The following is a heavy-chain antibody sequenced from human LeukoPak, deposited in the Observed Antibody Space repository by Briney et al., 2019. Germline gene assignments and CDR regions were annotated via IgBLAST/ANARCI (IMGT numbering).Heavy chain of an antibody. D-gene: IGHD3-3*01. CDR2: IRYDGSNK. V-gene: IGHV3-30*02. Sequence: GGSLRLSCAASGFTFSSYGMHWVRQAPGKGLEWVAFIRYDGSNKYYADSVKGRFTISRDNSKNTLYLQMNSLRAEDTAVYYCAREDRDDFWSGDAFDIWGQGTMVTVSS. CDR3: AREDRDDFWSGDAFDI. CDR1: GFTFSSYG. J-gene: IGHJ3*02.